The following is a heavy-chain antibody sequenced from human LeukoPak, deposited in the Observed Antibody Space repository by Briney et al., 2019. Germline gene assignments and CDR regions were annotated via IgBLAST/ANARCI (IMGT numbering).Heavy chain of an antibody. CDR2: ISGSGSTM. J-gene: IGHJ4*02. Sequence: GGSLRLSCTASGFAFDSYEMNWVRQVPGKGLEWISFISGSGSTMFYADSVKGRFTISRDNAKNSLYLQMNSLRVEDTAVYYCARGFIMIRGVIVYWGRGTLVTVSS. CDR1: GFAFDSYE. D-gene: IGHD3-10*01. V-gene: IGHV3-48*03. CDR3: ARGFIMIRGVIVY.